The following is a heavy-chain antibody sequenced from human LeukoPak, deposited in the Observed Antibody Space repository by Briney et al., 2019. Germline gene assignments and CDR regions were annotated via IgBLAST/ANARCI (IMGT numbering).Heavy chain of an antibody. V-gene: IGHV4-4*09. Sequence: SETLSLTCTVSGGSISSYYWSWIRQPPGKGLEWIGYIYTSGSTNYNPPLKSRVTISVDTSKNQFSLKLSSVTAADTAVYYCAATTMVRGAYYFDYWGQGTLVTVSS. CDR2: IYTSGST. D-gene: IGHD3-10*01. CDR3: AATTMVRGAYYFDY. CDR1: GGSISSYY. J-gene: IGHJ4*02.